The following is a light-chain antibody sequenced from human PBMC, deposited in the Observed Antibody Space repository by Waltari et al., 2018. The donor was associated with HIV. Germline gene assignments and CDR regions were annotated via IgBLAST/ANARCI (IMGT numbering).Light chain of an antibody. Sequence: QSVLTQPPSASGTPGQRVTISCSGSSSNIGSKYVYWYQQLPGTAPKLLIYRNYQRTVGVPDRFSGSKSGTSASLAISGLRSEDEADYYCAAWDDSLSGRGVFGGGTKLTVL. CDR3: AAWDDSLSGRGV. J-gene: IGLJ2*01. CDR1: SSNIGSKY. CDR2: RNY. V-gene: IGLV1-47*01.